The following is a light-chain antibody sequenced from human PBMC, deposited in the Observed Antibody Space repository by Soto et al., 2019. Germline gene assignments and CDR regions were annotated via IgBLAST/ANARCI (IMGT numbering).Light chain of an antibody. J-gene: IGLJ3*02. CDR3: CSYAASGTLV. CDR2: EGT. CDR1: SSDIGTFTL. V-gene: IGLV2-23*01. Sequence: QSVLTQPASVSGSPGQSITISCTGTSSDIGTFTLVSWFQHHPDKAPRLILYEGTKRPSGVSTRFSGSKSANTASLTVSGLQAEDEGDYYCCSYAASGTLVFGGGTKLTVL.